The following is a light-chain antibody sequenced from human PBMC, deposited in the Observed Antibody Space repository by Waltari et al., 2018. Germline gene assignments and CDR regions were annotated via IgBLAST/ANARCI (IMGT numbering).Light chain of an antibody. Sequence: ITPSPLPLPVTPGQPPSISCRSSQSLLHSNGYNYLDWYLQKPGQSPQLLIYLGSNRASGVPDRFSGSGSGTDFTLKISRVEAEDVGVYYCMQALQTPSTFGGGTKVEIK. CDR3: MQALQTPST. CDR2: LGS. V-gene: IGKV2-28*01. J-gene: IGKJ4*02. CDR1: QSLLHSNGYNY.